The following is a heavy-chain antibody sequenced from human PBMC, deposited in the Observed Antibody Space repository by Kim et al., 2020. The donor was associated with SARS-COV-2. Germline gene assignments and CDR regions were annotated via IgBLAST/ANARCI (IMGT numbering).Heavy chain of an antibody. CDR2: IRSKANSYAT. CDR1: GFTFSDSP. V-gene: IGHV3-73*01. Sequence: GSLRLSCAASGFTFSDSPVHWVRQASGRGLEWVGRIRSKANSYATGYAASVKGRFTISRDDSKNTAYLQLNSLKTEDTAVYYCTRIPGTTVAFWDAFDIWGQGTMVTVSS. D-gene: IGHD1-1*01. J-gene: IGHJ3*02. CDR3: TRIPGTTVAFWDAFDI.